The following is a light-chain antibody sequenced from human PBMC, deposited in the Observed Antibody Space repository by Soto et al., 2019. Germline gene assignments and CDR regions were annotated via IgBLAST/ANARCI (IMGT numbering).Light chain of an antibody. CDR2: ETS. V-gene: IGKV3-11*01. CDR3: QQRNDWPPLT. Sequence: EIVLTQSPATLSLSPGDRATLSCRASQSVRNYLAWFQQKPGQAPGLLIFETSNRAAGVPARFSGSGSGTDFTLTISNIEPEDSAVYYCQQRNDWPPLTFGGGTKVEIK. CDR1: QSVRNY. J-gene: IGKJ4*01.